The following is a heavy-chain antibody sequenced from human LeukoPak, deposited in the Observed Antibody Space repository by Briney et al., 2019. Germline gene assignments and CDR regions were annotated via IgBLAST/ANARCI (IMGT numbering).Heavy chain of an antibody. V-gene: IGHV3-53*01. J-gene: IGHJ4*02. CDR1: GFTVSSNH. CDR3: NGYGGNSV. D-gene: IGHD4-23*01. CDR2: IENDATT. Sequence: GGSLRLSCAVSGFTVSSNHMSWVRQAAGKGLEWVSLIENDATTYYADSVKGRFTISRDNSKNTLNIQMNSLRVEDTAVYYCNGYGGNSVWGQGTLVTVSS.